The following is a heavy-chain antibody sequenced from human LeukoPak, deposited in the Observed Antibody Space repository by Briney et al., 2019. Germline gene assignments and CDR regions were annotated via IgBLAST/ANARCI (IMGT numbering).Heavy chain of an antibody. Sequence: PGGSLRLSRAASGFTFSSYEMNWVRQAPGKGLEWVSYISGSGSTIYYVDSVKGRFTISRDNAKNSLYLQMNSLRAEDTAVYYCAREVTGDASDIWGQGTKVTVSS. CDR3: AREVTGDASDI. CDR1: GFTFSSYE. CDR2: ISGSGSTI. V-gene: IGHV3-48*03. J-gene: IGHJ3*02. D-gene: IGHD2-21*02.